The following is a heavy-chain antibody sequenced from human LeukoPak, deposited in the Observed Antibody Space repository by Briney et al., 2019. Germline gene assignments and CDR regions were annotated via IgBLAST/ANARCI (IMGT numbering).Heavy chain of an antibody. CDR3: ATDVRGLVPYYFDF. CDR2: IYYSGST. Sequence: SETLSLTSAVSGGSISSYYWNWIRQPPGKGLEWIGYIYYSGSTNYNPSLKSRVTISIDTSKNQLSLQLRSVTAADTAVYYCATDVRGLVPYYFDFWGQGTLVTVSS. D-gene: IGHD3-10*02. V-gene: IGHV4-59*01. CDR1: GGSISSYY. J-gene: IGHJ4*02.